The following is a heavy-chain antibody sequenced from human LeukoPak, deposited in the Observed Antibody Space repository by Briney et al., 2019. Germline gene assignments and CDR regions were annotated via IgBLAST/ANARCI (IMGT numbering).Heavy chain of an antibody. V-gene: IGHV3-30*06. CDR2: ISSDGSDK. D-gene: IGHD6-6*01. CDR1: EFTFSTYA. J-gene: IGHJ6*03. Sequence: GGSLRLSCEASEFTFSTYAMHWVRQAPGKGLEWVAVISSDGSDKYYADSVTGRFAISRDIPKNTLYLRMNSLKVEDTAVYFCARQGSSPDYYHTYMDVWGKGTTVTVSS. CDR3: ARQGSSPDYYHTYMDV.